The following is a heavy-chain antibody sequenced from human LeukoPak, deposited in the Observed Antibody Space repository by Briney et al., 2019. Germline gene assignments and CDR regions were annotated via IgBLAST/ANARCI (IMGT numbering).Heavy chain of an antibody. D-gene: IGHD3-10*01. CDR2: IYWDDDK. V-gene: IGHV2-5*02. CDR1: GFSLSTSGVG. J-gene: IGHJ4*02. CDR3: AQFMVRGFGGYFDY. Sequence: ESGPTLVKPTQTLTLTCTFSGFSLSTSGVGVGWIRQPPGKALEWLALIYWDDDKRYSPSLKSRLTITKDTSKNQVVLTMTNMDPVDTATYYCAQFMVRGFGGYFDYWGQGTLVPVSS.